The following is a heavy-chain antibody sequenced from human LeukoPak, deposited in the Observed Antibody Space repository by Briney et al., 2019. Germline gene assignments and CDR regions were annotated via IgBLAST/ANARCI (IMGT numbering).Heavy chain of an antibody. D-gene: IGHD6-13*01. Sequence: ASVKVSCKASGYTFTSYGISWVRQAPGQGLEWMGWISAYNGNTNYAQKLQGRVTMTTDTSTSTAYMELRSLRSDDTAVYYCARNPAGGIAAAALFDPWGQGTLVTVSS. CDR3: ARNPAGGIAAAALFDP. CDR2: ISAYNGNT. V-gene: IGHV1-18*01. J-gene: IGHJ5*02. CDR1: GYTFTSYG.